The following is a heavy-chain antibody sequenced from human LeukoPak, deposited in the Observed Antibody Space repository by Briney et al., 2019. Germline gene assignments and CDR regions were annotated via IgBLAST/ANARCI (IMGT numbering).Heavy chain of an antibody. J-gene: IGHJ4*02. D-gene: IGHD3-9*01. CDR2: ISYDGSNK. Sequence: PGRSLRLSCAASGFTFSSYAMHWVRQAPGKGLEWVAVISYDGSNKYYADSVKGRFTISRDNSKNTLYLQMNSLRAEDTAVYYCARGSYDILTGSPYYFDYWGQGTLVTVSS. CDR3: ARGSYDILTGSPYYFDY. CDR1: GFTFSSYA. V-gene: IGHV3-30*04.